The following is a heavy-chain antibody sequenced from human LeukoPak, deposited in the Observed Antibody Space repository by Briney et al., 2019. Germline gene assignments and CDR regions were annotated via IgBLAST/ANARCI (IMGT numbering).Heavy chain of an antibody. J-gene: IGHJ6*03. D-gene: IGHD3-9*01. CDR2: IYYSGST. CDR3: ARRYQYYYMDV. Sequence: SETLSLTCTVSGGSISSGGYYWSWIRQHPGTGLEWIGYIYYSGSTYYNPSLKSRVTISVDTSKNQFSLKLSSVTAADTAVYYCARRYQYYYMDVWGKGTTVTVSS. V-gene: IGHV4-31*03. CDR1: GGSISSGGYY.